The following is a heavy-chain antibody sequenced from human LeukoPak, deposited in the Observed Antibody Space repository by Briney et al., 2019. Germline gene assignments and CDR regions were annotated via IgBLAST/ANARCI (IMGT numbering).Heavy chain of an antibody. Sequence: GGSLRLSCAASGFTFSTYAIHWVRQAPGKGLEWVAVIWYDGSNQYYGDSVKGRFTISRDNSKNTLYLQMNSLRAEDTAVYYCARETDCRGGGCCRGPFDIWGQGTMVTISS. CDR1: GFTFSTYA. D-gene: IGHD2-15*01. J-gene: IGHJ3*02. CDR2: IWYDGSNQ. V-gene: IGHV3-33*01. CDR3: ARETDCRGGGCCRGPFDI.